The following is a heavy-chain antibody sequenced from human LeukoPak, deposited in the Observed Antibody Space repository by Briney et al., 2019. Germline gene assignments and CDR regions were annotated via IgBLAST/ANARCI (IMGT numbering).Heavy chain of an antibody. CDR2: VNHSGST. V-gene: IGHV4-34*01. D-gene: IGHD2-21*01. CDR1: GFTFSSYA. CDR3: ARAKNNCGADCYSPSFFDY. J-gene: IGHJ4*02. Sequence: PGGSLRLSCAASGFTFSSYAMYWVRQAPGKGLEWIGEVNHSGSTNYNPSLKSRVTMSVDTSKNQFSLKLTSVTAADTAVYYCARAKNNCGADCYSPSFFDYWGQGTLVTVSS.